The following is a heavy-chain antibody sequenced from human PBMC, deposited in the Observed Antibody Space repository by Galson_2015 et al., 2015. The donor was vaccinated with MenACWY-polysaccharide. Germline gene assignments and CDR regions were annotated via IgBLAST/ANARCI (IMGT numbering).Heavy chain of an antibody. J-gene: IGHJ4*02. Sequence: SLRLSCAASKFTFSNYVMHWVRQAPGKGLEWVGIMWSDGRNKYSTDSLRGRFTISRDESKNTVFLQMNGLRAEDTAVYYCARDQWYCSGSIYNSAFDHWGQGTLVTVSS. CDR3: ARDQWYCSGSIYNSAFDH. CDR2: MWSDGRNK. V-gene: IGHV3-33*08. D-gene: IGHD3-10*01. CDR1: KFTFSNYV.